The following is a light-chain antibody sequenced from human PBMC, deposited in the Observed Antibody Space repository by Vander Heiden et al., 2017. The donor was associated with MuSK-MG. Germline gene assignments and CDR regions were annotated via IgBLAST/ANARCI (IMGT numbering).Light chain of an antibody. CDR3: QVWDSSSDHPRV. CDR1: NIGSKS. V-gene: IGLV3-21*04. CDR2: YDS. J-gene: IGLJ3*02. Sequence: SYVLTQPPSVSVAPGKTARITCGGNNIGSKSVHWYQQKPGQAPVLVIYYDSDRHSGIPERFSGSNSGNTATLTISRVEAGDEADYYCQVWDSSSDHPRVFGGGTKLTVL.